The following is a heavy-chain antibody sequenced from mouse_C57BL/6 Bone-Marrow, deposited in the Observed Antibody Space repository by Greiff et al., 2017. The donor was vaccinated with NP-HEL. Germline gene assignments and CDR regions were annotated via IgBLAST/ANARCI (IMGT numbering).Heavy chain of an antibody. CDR2: ISNGGGST. J-gene: IGHJ3*01. Sequence: DVQLVESGGGLVQPGGSLKLSCAASGFTFSDYYMYWVRQTPEKRLEWVAYISNGGGSTYYPDTVKGRFTISRDNAKNTLYLQMSRLKSEDTAMYYCARHGLRSPFAYWGQGTLVTVSA. CDR1: GFTFSDYY. D-gene: IGHD2-4*01. CDR3: ARHGLRSPFAY. V-gene: IGHV5-12*01.